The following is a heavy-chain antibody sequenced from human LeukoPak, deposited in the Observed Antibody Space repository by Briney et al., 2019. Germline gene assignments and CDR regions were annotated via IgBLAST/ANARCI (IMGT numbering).Heavy chain of an antibody. V-gene: IGHV4-61*02. Sequence: TLSLTCTVSGGSISSGSYYWSWIRQPAGKGLEWIGRIYTSGSTNYNPSLKSRVTISVDTSKNQFSLKLSSVTAADTAVYYCAGFWSGYYGFDYWGQGTLVTVSS. CDR1: GGSISSGSYY. D-gene: IGHD3-3*01. J-gene: IGHJ4*02. CDR2: IYTSGST. CDR3: AGFWSGYYGFDY.